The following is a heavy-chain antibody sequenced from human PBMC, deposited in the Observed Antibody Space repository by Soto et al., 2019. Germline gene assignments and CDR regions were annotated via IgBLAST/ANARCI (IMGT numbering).Heavy chain of an antibody. Sequence: QVQLVESGGGVVQPGRSLTLSCAPSGFTFSSYGMHWFRQAPGKGLEWVAIISYDGRNAYYADSVKGRFTISRDNSKNTLYLQMNSLRAEDTAVYHCAKILYDSYSSPFDYWGQGTLVTVSS. CDR3: AKILYDSYSSPFDY. CDR1: GFTFSSYG. V-gene: IGHV3-30*18. J-gene: IGHJ4*02. D-gene: IGHD3-22*01. CDR2: ISYDGRNA.